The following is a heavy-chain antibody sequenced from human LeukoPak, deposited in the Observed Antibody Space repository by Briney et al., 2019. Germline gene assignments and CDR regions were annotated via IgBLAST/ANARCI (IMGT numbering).Heavy chain of an antibody. CDR2: SSGYSGNT. V-gene: IGHV1-18*01. D-gene: IGHD3-22*01. J-gene: IGHJ4*02. CDR1: GYTFTSYG. CDR3: ARGFPPRTYYDSSDSDYYYFDH. Sequence: ASVKVSCKASGYTFTSYGISWVRQAPGQGLEWMGWSSGYSGNTEDAQKVQGRVTVTKDTSTSTAYMGLRSMRSDDPAVYYCARGFPPRTYYDSSDSDYYYFDHWGKGTLVTVSS.